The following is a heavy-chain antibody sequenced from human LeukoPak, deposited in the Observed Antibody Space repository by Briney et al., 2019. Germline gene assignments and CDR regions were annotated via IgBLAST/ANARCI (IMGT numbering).Heavy chain of an antibody. CDR2: IYYSGST. CDR3: ARGFENYYDSSGLDY. CDR1: GGSISSHY. Sequence: SETLSLTCTVSGGSISSHYWSWIRQPPGKGLEWIGYIYYSGSTNYNPSLKSRVTISVDTSKNQFSLKLSSVTAADTAVYYCARGFENYYDSSGLDYWGQGTLVTVSS. D-gene: IGHD3-22*01. V-gene: IGHV4-59*11. J-gene: IGHJ4*02.